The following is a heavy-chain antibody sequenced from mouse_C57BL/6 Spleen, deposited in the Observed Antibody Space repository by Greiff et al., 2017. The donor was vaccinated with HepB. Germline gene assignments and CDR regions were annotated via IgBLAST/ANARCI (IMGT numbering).Heavy chain of an antibody. CDR3: ARHDDYDAPFDY. J-gene: IGHJ2*01. Sequence: VQLQESGPGLVAPSQSLSITCTVSGFSLTSYGLHWVRQPPGKGLEWLVVIWSDGSTTYNSAHKSRLSISKANSKSKAVLKMNSLQTDDTAMDYCARHDDYDAPFDYWGQGTTLTVSS. CDR1: GFSLTSYG. CDR2: IWSDGST. D-gene: IGHD2-4*01. V-gene: IGHV2-6-1*01.